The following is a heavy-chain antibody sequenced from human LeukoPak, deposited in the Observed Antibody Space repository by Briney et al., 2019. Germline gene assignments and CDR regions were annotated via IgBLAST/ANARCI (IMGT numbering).Heavy chain of an antibody. CDR2: ISPDGNLE. CDR1: GFTFTTFG. Sequence: GRSLRLSCAASGFTFTTFGIHWVRQAPGKGLEWVAAISPDGNLEYYTDSVKGRFTISKDNSKNMIYLQMSSLRGEVSALYYCAKINNNDDYWGQGTLVTVSS. D-gene: IGHD1/OR15-1a*01. CDR3: AKINNNDDY. J-gene: IGHJ4*02. V-gene: IGHV3-30*18.